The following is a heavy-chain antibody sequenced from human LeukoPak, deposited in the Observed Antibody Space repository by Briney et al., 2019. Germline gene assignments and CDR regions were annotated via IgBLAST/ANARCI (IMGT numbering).Heavy chain of an antibody. CDR1: GGSISSYY. CDR2: IYYSGST. Sequence: PSETLSLTCTVSGGSISSYYWSWIRQPPGKGLEWIGYIYYSGSTNYNPSLKSRVTISVDTSKNQFSLKLSSVTAADTAVYYCARDPHYGDYVGAFDIWGQVTMVTVSS. V-gene: IGHV4-59*01. J-gene: IGHJ3*02. CDR3: ARDPHYGDYVGAFDI. D-gene: IGHD4-17*01.